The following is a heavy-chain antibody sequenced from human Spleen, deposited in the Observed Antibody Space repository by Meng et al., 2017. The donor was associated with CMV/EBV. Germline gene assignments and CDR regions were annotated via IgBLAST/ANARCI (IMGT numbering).Heavy chain of an antibody. CDR3: ARTNYDSSGYYFYYYFDY. Sequence: LRLSCTVSGGSISSGDYSWSWIRQPPGMGLEWIGYIHYSGSTYYNPSLKHRLSTSIDTSKNQFSLKLSSVTAADTAVYFCARTNYDSSGYYFYYYFDYWGQGTLVTVSS. CDR1: GGSISSGDYS. J-gene: IGHJ4*02. D-gene: IGHD3-22*01. CDR2: IHYSGST. V-gene: IGHV4-30-4*08.